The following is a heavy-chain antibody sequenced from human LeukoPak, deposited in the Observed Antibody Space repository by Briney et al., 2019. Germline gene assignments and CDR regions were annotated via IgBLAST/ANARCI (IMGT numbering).Heavy chain of an antibody. V-gene: IGHV3-23*01. Sequence: QSGGSLRLSCAASGFTFSSYAMGWVRQAPGKGLEWVSLISGSGGITYYADSVKGRFTISRDNSKNTLYLQMNSLRAEDAAVYYCAKARGATYGTYYFDYWGQGTLVTVSS. CDR1: GFTFSSYA. CDR3: AKARGATYGTYYFDY. D-gene: IGHD4/OR15-4a*01. CDR2: ISGSGGIT. J-gene: IGHJ4*02.